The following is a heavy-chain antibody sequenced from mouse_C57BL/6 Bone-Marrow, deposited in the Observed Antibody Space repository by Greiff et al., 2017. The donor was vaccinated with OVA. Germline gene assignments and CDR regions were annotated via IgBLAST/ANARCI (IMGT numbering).Heavy chain of an antibody. D-gene: IGHD3-3*01. Sequence: VQLQESGAELARPGASVKLSCKASGYTFTSYGISWVKQRTGQGLEWIGEIYPRSGNTYYNEKFKGKATLTADKSSSTAYMELRSLTSEDSAVYFCAREGDPAWFAYWGQGTLVTVSA. CDR1: GYTFTSYG. CDR3: AREGDPAWFAY. V-gene: IGHV1-81*01. CDR2: IYPRSGNT. J-gene: IGHJ3*01.